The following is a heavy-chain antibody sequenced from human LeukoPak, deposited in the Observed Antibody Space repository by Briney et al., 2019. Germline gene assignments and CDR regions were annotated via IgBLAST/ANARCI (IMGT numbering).Heavy chain of an antibody. CDR1: GYTFTGYY. Sequence: ASVKVSCKASGYTFTGYYMHWVRQAPGQWLEWMGWINPNSGGTNYAQKFQGRVTMTRDTSISTAYMELSRLRSDDTAVYYCATDSYGYRGRLTYWGQGTLVTVSS. D-gene: IGHD5-18*01. J-gene: IGHJ4*02. CDR3: ATDSYGYRGRLTY. V-gene: IGHV1-2*02. CDR2: INPNSGGT.